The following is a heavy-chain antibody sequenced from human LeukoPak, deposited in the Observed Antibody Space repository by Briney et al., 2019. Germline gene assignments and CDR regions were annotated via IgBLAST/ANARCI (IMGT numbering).Heavy chain of an antibody. V-gene: IGHV4-30-2*01. Sequence: PSQTLSLTCAVSGGSISSGGYSWSWIRQPPGKGLEWIGYIYHSGSTYYNPSLKSRVTISVDRSKNQFSLKLSSVTAADTAVYYCASSYYYGSGSYPGSVAWSQGTLVTVSS. CDR1: GGSISSGGYS. CDR2: IYHSGST. D-gene: IGHD3-10*01. J-gene: IGHJ5*02. CDR3: ASSYYYGSGSYPGSVA.